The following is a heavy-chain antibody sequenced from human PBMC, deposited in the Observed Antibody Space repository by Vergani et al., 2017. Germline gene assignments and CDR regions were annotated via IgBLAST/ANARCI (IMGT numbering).Heavy chain of an antibody. Sequence: EVQLVESGGGLVKPGGSLRLSCAASGFTFSSYSMNWVRQAPGKGLEWVSSISSSSSYIYYADSVKGRFTISRDNAKNSLYLQMNSLRAEDTAVYYCARVVGAGTNSGCIDYWGQGTLVTVSS. J-gene: IGHJ4*02. V-gene: IGHV3-21*01. D-gene: IGHD6-13*01. CDR3: ARVVGAGTNSGCIDY. CDR2: ISSSSSYI. CDR1: GFTFSSYS.